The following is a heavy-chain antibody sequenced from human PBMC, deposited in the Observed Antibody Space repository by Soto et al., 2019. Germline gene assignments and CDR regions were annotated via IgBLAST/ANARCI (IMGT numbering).Heavy chain of an antibody. V-gene: IGHV3-30-3*01. CDR1: GITFSGYA. Sequence: QVQLVESGGGVVQPGRSLRLSCAASGITFSGYAMHWVRQAPGKGLEWVALISYDGSNKYYADSVKGRFTISRDTCKNTLYLQMNSLRAEDTAVYYCARDGGVKRYFDWASYGMDVWGQGTTVTVSS. J-gene: IGHJ6*02. D-gene: IGHD3-9*01. CDR3: ARDGGVKRYFDWASYGMDV. CDR2: ISYDGSNK.